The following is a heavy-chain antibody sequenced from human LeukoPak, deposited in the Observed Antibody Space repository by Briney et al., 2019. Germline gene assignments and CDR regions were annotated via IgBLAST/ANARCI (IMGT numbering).Heavy chain of an antibody. J-gene: IGHJ4*02. CDR1: GFTFSNYA. D-gene: IGHD5-12*01. Sequence: GGSLRLSCAASGFTFSNYAMNWVRQAPGKGLEWVSAISAGADTTLYADPVKGRFTISRDNSRNTLYLQMNSLRAEDTAIYHCARWIYYFDSWGQGTLVTVSS. CDR2: ISAGADTT. CDR3: ARWIYYFDS. V-gene: IGHV3-23*01.